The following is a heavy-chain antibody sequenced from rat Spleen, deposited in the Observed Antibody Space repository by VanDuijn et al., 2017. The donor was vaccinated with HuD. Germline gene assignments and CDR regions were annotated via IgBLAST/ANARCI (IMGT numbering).Heavy chain of an antibody. Sequence: EVQLQESGPGLVKPSQSLSLTCSVTGNSIANGYRWNWIRRFPGSKLEWMGYINSAGTTVYNPSLKSRISITRDTSKNQFLLQVTSVSTEDTATYFCARWDYYSPRWYFDFWGPGTMVTVSS. CDR1: GNSIANGYR. V-gene: IGHV3-3*01. J-gene: IGHJ1*01. CDR2: INSAGTT. CDR3: ARWDYYSPRWYFDF. D-gene: IGHD1-1*01.